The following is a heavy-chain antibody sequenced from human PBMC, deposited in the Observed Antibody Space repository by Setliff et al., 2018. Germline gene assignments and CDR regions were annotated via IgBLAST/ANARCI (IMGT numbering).Heavy chain of an antibody. D-gene: IGHD3-10*01. CDR3: ARSLGSGSYYNSRPYYSDY. V-gene: IGHV4-61*09. Sequence: PLSLTCTVSGDSISSGINYWSWIRQPAGKGLEWIGHIDPSGNTNYSPSLKSRVTISGDTSKNQFSLKLTSVTAADTAVYYCARSLGSGSYYNSRPYYSDYWGQGTLVTVSS. CDR2: IDPSGNT. J-gene: IGHJ4*02. CDR1: GDSISSGINY.